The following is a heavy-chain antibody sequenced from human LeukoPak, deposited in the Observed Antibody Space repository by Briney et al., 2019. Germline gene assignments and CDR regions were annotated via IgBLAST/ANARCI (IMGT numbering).Heavy chain of an antibody. J-gene: IGHJ5*02. D-gene: IGHD4-17*01. Sequence: SETLSLTCTVSGGSISSYYWSWIRQPPGKGLEWIGYIYYSGSTNYNPSLKSRVTISVDTSKNQFSLKLSSVTAADTAVYYCPRSTVTTRAWFDPGGQGTLVTVSS. V-gene: IGHV4-59*01. CDR2: IYYSGST. CDR1: GGSISSYY. CDR3: PRSTVTTRAWFDP.